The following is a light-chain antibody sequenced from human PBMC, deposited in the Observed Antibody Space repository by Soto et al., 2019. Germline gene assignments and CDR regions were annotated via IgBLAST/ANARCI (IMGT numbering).Light chain of an antibody. V-gene: IGLV3-21*02. CDR3: QVWDSSSDHPV. Sequence: SYELTQPPSVSVAPGQTARITCGGNNIGIKSVHWNHQKAGQAPVLVVHDDGDRPSGIPERFSGSNPGNTATLTISRVEAGDEADYYCQVWDSSSDHPVFGGGTKVTVL. J-gene: IGLJ2*01. CDR1: NIGIKS. CDR2: DDG.